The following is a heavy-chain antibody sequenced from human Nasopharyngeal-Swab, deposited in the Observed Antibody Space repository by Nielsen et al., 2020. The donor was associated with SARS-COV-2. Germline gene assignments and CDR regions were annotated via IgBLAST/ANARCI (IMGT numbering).Heavy chain of an antibody. CDR3: ARGGYYWDY. D-gene: IGHD2-8*01. J-gene: IGHJ4*02. Sequence: SETLSLTCTVSGGSISSYSWSWIRQPPGKALEWIGYIYNGGSTNYNPSLKSRVTISVDTSKNQFSLKLSSVTATDTAVYHCARGGYYWDYWGQGTLVTVSS. CDR1: GGSISSYS. CDR2: IYNGGST. V-gene: IGHV4-59*01.